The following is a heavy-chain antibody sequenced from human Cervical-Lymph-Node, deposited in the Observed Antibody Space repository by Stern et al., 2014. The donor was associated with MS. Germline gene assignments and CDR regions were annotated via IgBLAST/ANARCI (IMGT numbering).Heavy chain of an antibody. V-gene: IGHV4-59*02. Sequence: QVQLVESGPGLVRPSETLSLTCNVSGGSVSSNYWSWIRQPPGKRLEWIGYISTSGMTTYTPSLKTRVSISVDKPKNQFSLKLNSVTAADTAVYYCARDAYNFVYWGQGILVTVSS. CDR1: GGSVSSNY. CDR2: ISTSGMT. CDR3: ARDAYNFVY. D-gene: IGHD1-14*01. J-gene: IGHJ4*02.